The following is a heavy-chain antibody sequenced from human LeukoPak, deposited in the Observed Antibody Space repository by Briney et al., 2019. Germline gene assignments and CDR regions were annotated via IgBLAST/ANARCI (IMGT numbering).Heavy chain of an antibody. V-gene: IGHV3-21*01. CDR3: ATAGVIGSSGYYRRNFDY. J-gene: IGHJ4*02. D-gene: IGHD3-22*01. CDR2: ISSSSRYI. Sequence: GSLRLSCAASGFTFSSYSMNWVRQAPGKGLEWVSSISSSSRYIYYADSVKGRFTISRDNAKNSLYLQMNSLRAEDTAVYYCATAGVIGSSGYYRRNFDYWGQGTLVTVSS. CDR1: GFTFSSYS.